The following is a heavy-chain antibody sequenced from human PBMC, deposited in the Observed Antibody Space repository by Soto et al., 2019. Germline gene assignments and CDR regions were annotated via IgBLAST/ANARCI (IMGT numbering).Heavy chain of an antibody. J-gene: IGHJ4*02. CDR1: GYTFTSYA. D-gene: IGHD1-20*01. CDR3: ASGLTGYLHYFDY. CDR2: INAGNGNT. Sequence: ASVKVSCKASGYTFTSYAMHWVRQAPGQRLEWMGWINAGNGNTKYSQKFQGRVTITRDTSASTAYMELSSLRSEDTAVYYCASGLTGYLHYFDYCGQGTLVPVSP. V-gene: IGHV1-3*01.